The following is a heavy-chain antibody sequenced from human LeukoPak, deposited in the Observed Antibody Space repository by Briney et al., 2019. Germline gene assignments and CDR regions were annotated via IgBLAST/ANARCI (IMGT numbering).Heavy chain of an antibody. J-gene: IGHJ3*02. CDR3: ARRERRDGYKAAFDI. CDR2: IYYSGST. D-gene: IGHD5-24*01. V-gene: IGHV4-39*01. CDR1: GDSISSSGYY. Sequence: PSETLSLTCTVSGDSISSSGYYWGWIRQPPGKWLEWIGSIYYSGSTYYNPSLKSRVTISVDTSKNQFSLKLSSVTAADTAVYYCARRERRDGYKAAFDIWGQGTMVTVSS.